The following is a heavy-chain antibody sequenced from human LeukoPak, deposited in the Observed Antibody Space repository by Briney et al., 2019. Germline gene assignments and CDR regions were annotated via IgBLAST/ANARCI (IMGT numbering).Heavy chain of an antibody. CDR3: ARSSSGWFHFDY. Sequence: QSGGSLRLSCAASGFTLSSYAMSWVRQAPGKGLEWVSAISGSGGSTYYADSVKGRFTISRDNSKNTLYLQMNSLRAEDTAVYYCARSSSGWFHFDYWGQGTLVTVSS. CDR1: GFTLSSYA. D-gene: IGHD6-19*01. CDR2: ISGSGGST. V-gene: IGHV3-23*01. J-gene: IGHJ4*02.